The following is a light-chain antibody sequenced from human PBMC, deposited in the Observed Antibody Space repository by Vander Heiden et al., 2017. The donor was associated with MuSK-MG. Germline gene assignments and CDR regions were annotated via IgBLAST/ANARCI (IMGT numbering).Light chain of an antibody. CDR3: QQVDNFPFT. V-gene: IGKV1-5*03. Sequence: DIQLTQSPSTVSASVGDRVTITCRTSQNIYDRLAWYQQKPGRAPDLLLYKASGLERGVPSRFSGSDSATEFTLTISSVQPDDFATYYCQQVDNFPFTFGQGTKLEIK. CDR2: KAS. CDR1: QNIYDR. J-gene: IGKJ2*01.